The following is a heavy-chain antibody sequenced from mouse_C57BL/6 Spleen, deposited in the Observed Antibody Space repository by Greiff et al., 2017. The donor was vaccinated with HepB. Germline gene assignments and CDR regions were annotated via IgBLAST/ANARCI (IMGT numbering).Heavy chain of an antibody. D-gene: IGHD1-3*01. CDR2: INYDGSST. Sequence: EVKLMESEGGLVQPGSSMKLSCTASGFTFSDYYMAWVRQVPEKGLEWVANINYDGSSTYYLDSLKSRFIISRDNATNILYLQMGSLKSEDTATYYCARDSGTGFAYWGQGTLVTVSA. V-gene: IGHV5-16*01. CDR3: ARDSGTGFAY. J-gene: IGHJ3*01. CDR1: GFTFSDYY.